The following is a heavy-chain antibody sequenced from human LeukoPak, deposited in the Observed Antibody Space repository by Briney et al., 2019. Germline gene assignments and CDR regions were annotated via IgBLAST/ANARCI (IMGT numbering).Heavy chain of an antibody. Sequence: GGSLRLSCAASGFTFSSYGMHWVRQAPGKGLEWVAVISYDGSNKYYADSVKGRFTISRDNFKNTLYLQMNSLRAEDTAVYYCAKFPDYWGQGTLVTVSS. CDR1: GFTFSSYG. V-gene: IGHV3-30*18. CDR2: ISYDGSNK. CDR3: AKFPDY. J-gene: IGHJ4*02.